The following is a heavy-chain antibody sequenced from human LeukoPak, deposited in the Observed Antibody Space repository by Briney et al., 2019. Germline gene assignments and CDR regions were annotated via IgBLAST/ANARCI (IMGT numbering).Heavy chain of an antibody. CDR3: ARTVTGMYYDILTGYYDGPYYYYYYMDV. Sequence: GGSLRLSCAASGFTFNSYSMNWVRQAQGKGLEWVSYISSSSSTIYNGDSVKGRFTISRDNAKNSLYLQMNSLRAEDTAVYYCARTVTGMYYDILTGYYDGPYYYYYYMDVWGKGTTVTVSS. CDR2: ISSSSSTI. CDR1: GFTFNSYS. V-gene: IGHV3-48*04. J-gene: IGHJ6*03. D-gene: IGHD3-9*01.